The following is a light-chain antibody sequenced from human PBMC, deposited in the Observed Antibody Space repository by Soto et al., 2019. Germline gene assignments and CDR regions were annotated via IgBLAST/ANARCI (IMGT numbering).Light chain of an antibody. J-gene: IGLJ2*01. CDR1: SADIGAFNY. CDR3: SSYSTSSALV. Sequence: QSALTQPASVSGSPGQSITISCAGTSADIGAFNYVSWYQHHPGKAPKLLIYDVSDRPSGVSTRFSASKSANTASLTISGLQADDEAGYYCSSYSTSSALVFGGGTKLTVL. CDR2: DVS. V-gene: IGLV2-14*03.